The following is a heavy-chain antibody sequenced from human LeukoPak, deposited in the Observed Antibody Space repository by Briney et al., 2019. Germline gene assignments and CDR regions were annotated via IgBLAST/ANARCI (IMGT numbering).Heavy chain of an antibody. CDR1: GGSFSGYY. V-gene: IGHV4-34*01. Sequence: SETLSLTCAVYGGSFSGYYWSWIRQPPGKGLEWIGEINHSGSTNYNPSLKSRVTISVDTSKNQFSLKLSSVTAADTAVYYCARAVDDRPFDYWGQGTLVTVSS. CDR2: INHSGST. J-gene: IGHJ4*02. CDR3: ARAVDDRPFDY. D-gene: IGHD3-22*01.